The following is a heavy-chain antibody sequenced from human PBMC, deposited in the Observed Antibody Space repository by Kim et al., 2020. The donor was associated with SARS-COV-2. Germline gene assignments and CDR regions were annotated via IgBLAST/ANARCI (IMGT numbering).Heavy chain of an antibody. V-gene: IGHV4-34*01. Sequence: MSRVTISVETSKNQFALKLSSVTAADTAVYYCARGTTYYYGSGSQNWFDPWGQGTLVTVSS. J-gene: IGHJ5*02. D-gene: IGHD3-10*01. CDR3: ARGTTYYYGSGSQNWFDP.